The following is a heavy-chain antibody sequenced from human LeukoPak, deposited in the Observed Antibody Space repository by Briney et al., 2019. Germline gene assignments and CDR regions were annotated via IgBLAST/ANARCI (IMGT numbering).Heavy chain of an antibody. J-gene: IGHJ4*02. CDR1: GGSISSYY. Sequence: PSETLSLTCTVSGGSISSYYWSWIRQPPGKGLEWIGDIYYSGSTNYNPSLKSRVTISVDTSKNQFSLRLSSVTAADTAVYYSARLASGSYGPLTPFDYWGQGTLVAVSS. V-gene: IGHV4-59*08. D-gene: IGHD1-26*01. CDR3: ARLASGSYGPLTPFDY. CDR2: IYYSGST.